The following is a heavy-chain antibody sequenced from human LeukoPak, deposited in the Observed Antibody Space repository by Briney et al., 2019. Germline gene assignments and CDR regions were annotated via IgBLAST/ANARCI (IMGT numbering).Heavy chain of an antibody. V-gene: IGHV1-8*03. CDR3: ANHIYGSGSYYNYADYYYMDV. Sequence: ASVKVSCKASGYTFSSYDINWVRQATGQGLEWMGWMNPNSGNRGYAQKFQGRVTITRNTSISTAYMELSSLRSEDTAVYYCANHIYGSGSYYNYADYYYMDVWGKGTTVTVSS. D-gene: IGHD3-10*01. J-gene: IGHJ6*03. CDR1: GYTFSSYD. CDR2: MNPNSGNR.